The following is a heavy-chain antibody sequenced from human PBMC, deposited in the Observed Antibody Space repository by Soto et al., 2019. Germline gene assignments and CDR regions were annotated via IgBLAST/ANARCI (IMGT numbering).Heavy chain of an antibody. V-gene: IGHV1-3*05. Sequence: QVQLVQSGAEEKKPGASVKVSCKASGYTFTSYAMHWVRQAPGQRIEWMGWINAGNGNTKYSQKFQGRVTITRDTSASTAYMELSSLRSEDTAVYYCARSIVVVTAIDYWGQGTLVTVSS. D-gene: IGHD2-21*02. CDR1: GYTFTSYA. CDR3: ARSIVVVTAIDY. J-gene: IGHJ4*02. CDR2: INAGNGNT.